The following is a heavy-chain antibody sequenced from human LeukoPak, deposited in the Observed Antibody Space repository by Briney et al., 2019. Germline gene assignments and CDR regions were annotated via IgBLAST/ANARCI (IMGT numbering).Heavy chain of an antibody. CDR1: GYTFTGYY. D-gene: IGHD3-22*01. J-gene: IGHJ4*02. V-gene: IGHV1-2*02. CDR3: ARDLDNSGYYYNFDY. CDR2: INPNSGGT. Sequence: ASVKVSCKASGYTFTGYYMHWVRQAPGQGLEWMGWINPNSGGTNYAQKFQGRVTMTRDTSISTAYMELSRLRSDDTAVYYCARDLDNSGYYYNFDYWGQGTLVTVSS.